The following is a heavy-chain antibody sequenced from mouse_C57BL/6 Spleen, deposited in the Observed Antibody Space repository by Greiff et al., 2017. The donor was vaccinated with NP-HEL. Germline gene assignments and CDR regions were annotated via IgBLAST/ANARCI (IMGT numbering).Heavy chain of an antibody. J-gene: IGHJ1*03. CDR1: GYAFSSSW. D-gene: IGHD1-2*01. CDR3: ARYTTAWYFDV. V-gene: IGHV1-82*01. Sequence: VQLQQSGPELVKPGASVKISCKASGYAFSSSWMNWVKQRPGKGLEWIGRIYPGDGDTNYNGKFKGKATLTADKSSSTAYMQLSSLTSEDSAVYFCARYTTAWYFDVWGTGTTVTVSS. CDR2: IYPGDGDT.